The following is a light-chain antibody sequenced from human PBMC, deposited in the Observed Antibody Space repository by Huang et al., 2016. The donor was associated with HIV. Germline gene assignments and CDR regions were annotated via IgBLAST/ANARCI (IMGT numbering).Light chain of an antibody. CDR2: DSS. Sequence: IVITQSPVTLSVSPGERATLSCGASQAIKTSLAWYQQRLGQPPRLLIYDSSARATGVPARLSGSGSGTNFTLTISSLQSDDFAVYYCQHYGNWPPWTFGPGTKVEMK. J-gene: IGKJ1*01. CDR1: QAIKTS. V-gene: IGKV3-15*01. CDR3: QHYGNWPPWT.